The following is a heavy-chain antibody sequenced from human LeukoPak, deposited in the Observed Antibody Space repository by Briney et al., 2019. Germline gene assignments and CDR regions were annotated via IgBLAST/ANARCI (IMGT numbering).Heavy chain of an antibody. CDR1: GGSISSYY. V-gene: IGHV4-4*07. J-gene: IGHJ3*02. CDR2: IYTSGST. D-gene: IGHD2-15*01. CDR3: ATSTSIPNCSGRNCDSRDAFDI. Sequence: SETLSLTCTVSGGSISSYYWSWIRRPAGKGLEYIWRIYTSGSTNYNPSLKSRVTMSVDTSKNQFSLKLTSVTAADTAVYYCATSTSIPNCSGRNCDSRDAFDIWGQGTMVTVSS.